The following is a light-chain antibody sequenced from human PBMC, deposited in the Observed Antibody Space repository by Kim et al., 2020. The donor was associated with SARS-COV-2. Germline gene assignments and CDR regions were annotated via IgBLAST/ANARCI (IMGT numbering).Light chain of an antibody. J-gene: IGLJ1*01. Sequence: QSVLTQPPSVSGAPGQRVTISCTGSSSNIGAGYDVHWYQQFPGTAPKLLIYGNSNRPSGVPDRFSGSKSGTSASLAITGLQAEDEADYYCQSYDSSLSRFYVFGTGTKVTV. CDR2: GNS. CDR3: QSYDSSLSRFYV. CDR1: SSNIGAGYD. V-gene: IGLV1-40*01.